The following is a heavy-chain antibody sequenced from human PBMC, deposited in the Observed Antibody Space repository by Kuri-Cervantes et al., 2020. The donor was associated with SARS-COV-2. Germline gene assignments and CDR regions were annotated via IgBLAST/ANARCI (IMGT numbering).Heavy chain of an antibody. CDR1: GFTVSSNY. CDR3: TTDPLSWNYVPRYADY. D-gene: IGHD1-7*01. Sequence: GESLKISCAASGFTVSSNYMSWVRQAPGKGLEWVSVIYSGGSTYYADSVKGRFTISRDNSKNTLYLQMNSLRAEDTAVYYCTTDPLSWNYVPRYADYWGQGTLVTVSS. J-gene: IGHJ4*02. CDR2: IYSGGST. V-gene: IGHV3-66*01.